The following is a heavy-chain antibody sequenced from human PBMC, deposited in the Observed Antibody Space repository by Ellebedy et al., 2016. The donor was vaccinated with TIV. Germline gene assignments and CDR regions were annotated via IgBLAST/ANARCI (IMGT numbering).Heavy chain of an antibody. D-gene: IGHD1-26*01. CDR2: IIGTGSTT. V-gene: IGHV3-48*02. Sequence: GGSLRLXCAASGFTFDMYSMNWVRQAAGKGPEWISFIIGTGSTTYYADSVRGRFTVSRDNAKNSLYLQMNSLRDEDTALYYCARRGNYLGDAFDMWGHGAVVIVSS. CDR3: ARRGNYLGDAFDM. CDR1: GFTFDMYS. J-gene: IGHJ3*02.